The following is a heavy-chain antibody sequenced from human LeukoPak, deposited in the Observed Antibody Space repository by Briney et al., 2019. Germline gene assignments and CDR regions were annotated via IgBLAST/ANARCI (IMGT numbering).Heavy chain of an antibody. Sequence: PGGSLRLSCVASGFTLRSYSMNWVRQAPGKGLEWVSVISSTSSYIRYAESVEGRFTISRDNAKNSLFLEMKSLRDEDTAVYYCAREAWFDPWGQGTLVTVSS. CDR3: AREAWFDP. V-gene: IGHV3-21*06. CDR2: ISSTSSYI. J-gene: IGHJ5*02. CDR1: GFTLRSYS.